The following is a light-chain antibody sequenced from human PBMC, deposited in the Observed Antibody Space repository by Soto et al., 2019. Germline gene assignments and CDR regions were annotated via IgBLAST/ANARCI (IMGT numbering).Light chain of an antibody. CDR1: SRDVGNYNY. CDR2: DVT. CDR3: SSYTSTSSLV. V-gene: IGLV2-14*01. J-gene: IGLJ3*02. Sequence: QSALTQPASVSGSPGQSITISCTGTSRDVGNYNYVSWYQQHPGKAPKLMIYDVTNRPSGVSNRFSGSKSGNTASLTISGLQAEDEANYYCSSYTSTSSLVFGGGTKLT.